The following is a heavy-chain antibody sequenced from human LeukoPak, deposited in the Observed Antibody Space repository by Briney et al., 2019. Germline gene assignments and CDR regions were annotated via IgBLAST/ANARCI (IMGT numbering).Heavy chain of an antibody. CDR3: ARETRGGYYDFWSGYYYYFDY. D-gene: IGHD3-3*01. CDR1: GGSISSYY. Sequence: SETLSLTCTVSGGSISSYYWSWIRQPAGKGLEWIGEINHSGSTNYNPSLKSRVTISVDTSKNQFSLKLSSVTAADTAVYYCARETRGGYYDFWSGYYYYFDYWGQGTLVTVSS. CDR2: INHSGST. V-gene: IGHV4-34*01. J-gene: IGHJ4*02.